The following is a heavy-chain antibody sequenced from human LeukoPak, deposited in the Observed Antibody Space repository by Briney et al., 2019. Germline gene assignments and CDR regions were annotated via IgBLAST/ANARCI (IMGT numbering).Heavy chain of an antibody. Sequence: SETLSLTCTVSGASISSSTHYWGWIRQPPGKGLEWIGCIYETGSTYYKSSLTSRVPISVDTSKNQFSLKLSSVTAADTAVYYCARHSGSGYYFYFYTMDVWGQGATVTVSS. CDR2: IYETGST. CDR1: GASISSSTHY. V-gene: IGHV4-39*01. CDR3: ARHSGSGYYFYFYTMDV. J-gene: IGHJ6*01. D-gene: IGHD2-15*01.